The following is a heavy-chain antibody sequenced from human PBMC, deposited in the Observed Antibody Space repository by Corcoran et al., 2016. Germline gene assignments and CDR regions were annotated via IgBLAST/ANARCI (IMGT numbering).Heavy chain of an antibody. CDR2: IIPIFGTA. V-gene: IGHV1-69*01. CDR3: ARESSGFGDGFYNWFDP. Sequence: QVQLVQSGAEVKKPGSSVKVSCKASGGTFSSYAISWVRQAPGQGLEWMGGIIPIFGTANYAQKFQGRVTITADESTSTAYMELSSLRSEDTAVYYCARESSGFGDGFYNWFDPWGQGTLVTVSS. J-gene: IGHJ5*02. D-gene: IGHD6-19*01. CDR1: GGTFSSYA.